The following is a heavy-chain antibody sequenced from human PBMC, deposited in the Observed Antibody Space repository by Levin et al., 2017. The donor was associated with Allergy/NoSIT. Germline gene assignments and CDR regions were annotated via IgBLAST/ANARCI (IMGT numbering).Heavy chain of an antibody. D-gene: IGHD6-19*01. V-gene: IGHV4-34*01. CDR3: ARGSRYSSGWYESRGIYYFDY. Sequence: SETLSLTCAVYGGSFSGYYWSWIRQPPGKGLEWIGEINHSGSTNYNPSLKSRVTISVDTSKNQFSLKLSSVTAADTAVYYCARGSRYSSGWYESRGIYYFDYWGQGTLVTVSS. J-gene: IGHJ4*02. CDR2: INHSGST. CDR1: GGSFSGYY.